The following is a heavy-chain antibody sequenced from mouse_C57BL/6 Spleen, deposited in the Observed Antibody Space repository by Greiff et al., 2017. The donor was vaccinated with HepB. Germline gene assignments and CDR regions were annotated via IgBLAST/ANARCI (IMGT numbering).Heavy chain of an antibody. Sequence: VQLQQPGTELVKPGASVKLSCKASGYTFTSYWMHWVKQRPGQGLEWIGNINPSNGGTNYNEKFKSKATLTVDKSSSTAYMPLSSLTSEDSAVYYCVSYDGYYSYYFDYWGQGTTLTVSS. CDR1: GYTFTSYW. CDR2: INPSNGGT. V-gene: IGHV1-53*01. J-gene: IGHJ2*01. D-gene: IGHD2-3*01. CDR3: VSYDGYYSYYFDY.